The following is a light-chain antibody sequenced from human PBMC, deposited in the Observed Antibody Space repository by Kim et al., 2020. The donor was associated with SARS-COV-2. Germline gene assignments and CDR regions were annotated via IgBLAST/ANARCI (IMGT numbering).Light chain of an antibody. Sequence: EIVLTQSPGTLSLSPGERATLSCRASQSVSSNYLAWYQQKPGQAPRLLFYGASSRATGIPDRFSGSGSGTDITLTISRLEPEDFAVYYCQHYGTSPFTFGPGTKVDIK. CDR3: QHYGTSPFT. V-gene: IGKV3-20*01. CDR1: QSVSSNY. CDR2: GAS. J-gene: IGKJ3*01.